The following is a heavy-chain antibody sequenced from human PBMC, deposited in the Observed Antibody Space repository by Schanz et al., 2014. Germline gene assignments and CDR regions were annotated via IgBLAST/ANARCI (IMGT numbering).Heavy chain of an antibody. J-gene: IGHJ3*02. CDR3: AGAVATIRADSFDI. CDR1: RIIFGTYS. V-gene: IGHV3-21*01. CDR2: INSRSNFI. Sequence: VQLVESGGGVVQPGRSLRLSCTASRIIFGTYSMNWIRQTPKGLEWVSSINSRSNFIYYADSVKGRFTISRDNAKNSLYLQMNSLRAEDTAVYYCAGAVATIRADSFDIWGRGTMVAVSS. D-gene: IGHD5-12*01.